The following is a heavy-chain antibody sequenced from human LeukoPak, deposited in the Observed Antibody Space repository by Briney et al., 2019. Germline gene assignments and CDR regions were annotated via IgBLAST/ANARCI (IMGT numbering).Heavy chain of an antibody. CDR3: ARHSDWRFDY. D-gene: IGHD3-9*01. CDR1: GYSFTSYW. Sequence: GESLKISCKGSGYSFTSYWIAWVRQMPGKGLEWMGIIYPADSDTRYSPSFQGQVTISADKSISTAYLQWSSLKASDTALYYCARHSDWRFDYWGQGTLVTVSS. V-gene: IGHV5-51*01. J-gene: IGHJ4*02. CDR2: IYPADSDT.